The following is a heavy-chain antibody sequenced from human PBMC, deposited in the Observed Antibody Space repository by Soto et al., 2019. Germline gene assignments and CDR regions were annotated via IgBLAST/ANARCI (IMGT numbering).Heavy chain of an antibody. V-gene: IGHV3-43*01. CDR3: AKDIGGYVTLGGMDV. CDR2: ISWDGGST. J-gene: IGHJ6*02. CDR1: GFTFDDYT. Sequence: PGGSLRLSCAASGFTFDDYTMHWVRQAPGKGLEWVSLISWDGGSTYYADSVKGRFTISRDNSKNSLYLQMNSLRTGDTALYYCAKDIGGYVTLGGMDVWGQGTSVTVSS. D-gene: IGHD6-25*01.